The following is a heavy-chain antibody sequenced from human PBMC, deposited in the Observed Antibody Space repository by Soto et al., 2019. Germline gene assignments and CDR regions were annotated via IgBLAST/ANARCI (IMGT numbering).Heavy chain of an antibody. CDR2: IIPIFGTA. J-gene: IGHJ5*02. Sequence: VASVKVSCKASGGTFSSYAITWVRQAPGQGLEWMGGIIPIFGTANYAQKFQARVTITADESTSTAYMELSSLRSEDTAVYYCARDRGPSSGYYPYWFDPWGQGTVVTVS. CDR3: ARDRGPSSGYYPYWFDP. V-gene: IGHV1-69*13. CDR1: GGTFSSYA. D-gene: IGHD3-22*01.